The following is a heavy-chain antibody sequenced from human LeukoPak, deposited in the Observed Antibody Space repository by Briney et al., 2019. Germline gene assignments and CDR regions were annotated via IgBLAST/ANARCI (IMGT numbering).Heavy chain of an antibody. V-gene: IGHV3-11*05. CDR3: ARDREGIRRGAYYFGS. D-gene: IGHD3-10*01. CDR2: IGSSSSYT. J-gene: IGHJ4*02. CDR1: GFTFSDYY. Sequence: PGGSLRLSCAASGFTFSDYYMSWIRQAPGKGPEWVSYIGSSSSYTNYADSVKGRFTISRDNSKNSLYLQMNSLRAEDTAVYYCARDREGIRRGAYYFGSWGQGTLVTVSS.